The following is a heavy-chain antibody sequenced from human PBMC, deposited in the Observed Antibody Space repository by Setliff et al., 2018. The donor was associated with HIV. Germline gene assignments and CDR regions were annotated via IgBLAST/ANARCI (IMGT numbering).Heavy chain of an antibody. Sequence: PSETLSLTCTVSGAYISSGSHYWRWIRQPAGKGLEWIGHIYTSGFTNYNPSLKSRVTISIDTSKNQFSLRLNSVTAADTAVYYCVRDAGDSYLKGFWYFDLWGRGTLVTVSS. V-gene: IGHV4-61*09. D-gene: IGHD1-26*01. CDR3: VRDAGDSYLKGFWYFDL. J-gene: IGHJ2*01. CDR1: GAYISSGSHY. CDR2: IYTSGFT.